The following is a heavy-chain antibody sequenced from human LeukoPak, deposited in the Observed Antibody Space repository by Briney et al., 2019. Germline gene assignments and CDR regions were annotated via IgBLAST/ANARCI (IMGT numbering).Heavy chain of an antibody. V-gene: IGHV1-69*05. J-gene: IGHJ6*03. CDR3: ARGIAPYRGTYGVGYYYDMDV. CDR2: IIPIFGTA. CDR1: GGTFSSYA. D-gene: IGHD1-26*01. Sequence: SVKVSCKASGGTFSSYAISWVRQAPGQGLEGMGGIIPIFGTANYAQKCQGRVTITTDESTTTAYMELSSLRSEDTAVYYCARGIAPYRGTYGVGYYYDMDVWGKGTTVTVSS.